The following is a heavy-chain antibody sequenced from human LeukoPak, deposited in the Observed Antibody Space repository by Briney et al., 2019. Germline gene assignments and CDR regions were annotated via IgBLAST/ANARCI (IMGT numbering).Heavy chain of an antibody. CDR2: INSDNSKI. Sequence: GGSLRLSCAAFGFTFRSYSMNWVRQAPGQGLEWLSYINSDNSKIYYADSVKGRFTTSRDEAKNSLYLQMNSLRVEDTAVYYCARDPDSGGGFDYWGQGTLVTVSP. V-gene: IGHV3-48*01. D-gene: IGHD1-14*01. CDR1: GFTFRSYS. CDR3: ARDPDSGGGFDY. J-gene: IGHJ4*02.